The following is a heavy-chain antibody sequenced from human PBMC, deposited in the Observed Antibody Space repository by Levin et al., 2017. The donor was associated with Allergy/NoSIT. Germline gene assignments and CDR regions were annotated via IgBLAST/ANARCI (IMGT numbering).Heavy chain of an antibody. CDR2: INSDGSST. V-gene: IGHV3-74*01. CDR3: ARELGRFYYYYYGMDV. CDR1: GFTFSSYW. Sequence: PGGSLRLSCAASGFTFSSYWMHWVRQAPGKGLVWVSRINSDGSSTSYADSVKGRFTISRDNAKNTLYRQMNSLRAEDTAVYYCARELGRFYYYYYGMDVWGQGTTVTVSS. J-gene: IGHJ6*02. D-gene: IGHD3-16*01.